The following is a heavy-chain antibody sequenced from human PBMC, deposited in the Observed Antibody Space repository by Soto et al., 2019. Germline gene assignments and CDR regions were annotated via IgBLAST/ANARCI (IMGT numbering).Heavy chain of an antibody. CDR2: IYHSGST. Sequence: SEALSLTCTFSYGSISSSNWCMWVRHPPGKGLEWIGEIYHSGSTNYNPSLKSRVTISVDKSKNQFSLKLTNMDPVDTATYYCARIVSSSRDGDWLDPWGQGTLVTAPQ. V-gene: IGHV4-4*02. CDR3: ARIVSSSRDGDWLDP. D-gene: IGHD6-13*01. J-gene: IGHJ5*02. CDR1: YGSISSSNW.